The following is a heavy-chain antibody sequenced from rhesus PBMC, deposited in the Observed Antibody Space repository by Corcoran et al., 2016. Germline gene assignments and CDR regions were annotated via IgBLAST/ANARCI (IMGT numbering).Heavy chain of an antibody. Sequence: QVQLQESGPGLVKPSETLPLTCAVSGASIPSNHRSGIRPAPGKGLEWIGRIAGSGGSTDYNPSLKSRVTISIDTSKDQFSLKLSSVTAADTAVYYCARDQGSYGVNFDYWGQGVLVTVSS. V-gene: IGHV4S2*01. CDR1: GASIPSNH. CDR3: ARDQGSYGVNFDY. D-gene: IGHD5-36*01. J-gene: IGHJ4*01. CDR2: IAGSGGST.